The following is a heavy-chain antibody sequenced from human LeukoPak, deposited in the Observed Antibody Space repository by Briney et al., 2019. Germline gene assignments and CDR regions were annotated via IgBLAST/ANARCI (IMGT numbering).Heavy chain of an antibody. J-gene: IGHJ4*02. CDR1: GFTFSTYA. Sequence: GGSLRLSCAASGFTFSTYAMSWVRQAPGRGLEWVSAVNDSGSGTYYADSVKGRFTISRANTKHTLYMQITGLCAEDPVLYFCAKGKGSSGWYDWCQGTLVTVSS. D-gene: IGHD6-19*01. CDR3: AKGKGSSGWYD. V-gene: IGHV3-23*01. CDR2: VNDSGSGT.